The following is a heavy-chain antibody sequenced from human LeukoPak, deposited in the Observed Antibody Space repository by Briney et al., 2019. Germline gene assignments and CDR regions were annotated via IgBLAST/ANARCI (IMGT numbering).Heavy chain of an antibody. D-gene: IGHD1-26*01. CDR1: GFTFGDYS. J-gene: IGHJ4*02. Sequence: PGGSLRLSCTASGFTFGDYSMNWVRQAPGKGLEWVGFIRSKAYGGTTEYAASVKGGFTISRDDSKSIAYLQMNSLKTEDTAVYYCTRGRRATHDYWGQGTLVTVSP. V-gene: IGHV3-49*04. CDR2: IRSKAYGGTT. CDR3: TRGRRATHDY.